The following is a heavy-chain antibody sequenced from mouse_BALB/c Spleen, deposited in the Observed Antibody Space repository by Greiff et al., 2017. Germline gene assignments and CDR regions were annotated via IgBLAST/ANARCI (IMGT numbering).Heavy chain of an antibody. V-gene: IGHV3-1*02. D-gene: IGHD1-2*01. CDR1: GYSITSGYS. Sequence: EVQLQQSGPDLVKPSQSLSLTCTVTGYSITSGYSWHWIRQFPGNKLEWMGYIHYSGSTNYNPSLKSRISITRDTSKNQFFLQLNSVTTEDTAMYYCARDLTTATRYYAMDYWGQGTSVTVSS. J-gene: IGHJ4*01. CDR3: ARDLTTATRYYAMDY. CDR2: IHYSGST.